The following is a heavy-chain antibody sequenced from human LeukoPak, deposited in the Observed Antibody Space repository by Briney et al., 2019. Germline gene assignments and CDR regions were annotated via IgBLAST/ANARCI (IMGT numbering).Heavy chain of an antibody. J-gene: IGHJ4*02. CDR2: ISGSSGIT. CDR1: GFTFSSYA. Sequence: GGSLRLSCAASGFTFSSYAMSWVRQAPGKGLEWVSSISGSSGITYYADSVKGRFSVSRDSSENTLYLQMNSLRAEDTAIYCCAKPEWPNTAINYYFDLWGQGTLVTVSS. V-gene: IGHV3-23*01. D-gene: IGHD2-21*02. CDR3: AKPEWPNTAINYYFDL.